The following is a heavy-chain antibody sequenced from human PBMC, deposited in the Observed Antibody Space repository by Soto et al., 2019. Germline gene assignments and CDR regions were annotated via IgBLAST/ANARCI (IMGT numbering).Heavy chain of an antibody. D-gene: IGHD1-1*01. CDR3: ARYTTGGTGFDY. J-gene: IGHJ4*02. CDR2: ISYSGNT. V-gene: IGHV4-61*01. CDR1: GGSVSSGSYY. Sequence: SETLSLTCTVSGGSVSSGSYYWSWIRQPPGKGLEWIGYISYSGNTNYNSSLKSRVTISKDTSENQFSLKVNSVTAADTAVYYCARYTTGGTGFDYWGQGTLVTVSS.